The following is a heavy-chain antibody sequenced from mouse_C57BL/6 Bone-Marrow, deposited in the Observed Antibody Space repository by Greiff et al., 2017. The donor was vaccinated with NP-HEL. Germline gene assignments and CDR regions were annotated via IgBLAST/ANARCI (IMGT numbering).Heavy chain of an antibody. V-gene: IGHV1-78*01. Sequence: VQLQQSDAELVKPGASVKISCKVSGYTFTDHTIHWMKQRPEQGLEWIGYIYPRDGSTKYNEKFKGKATLTADKSSSTAYMQLNSLTSEDSAVYFCARGIRLREGPYAMDYWGQGTSVTVSS. CDR2: IYPRDGST. CDR1: GYTFTDHT. J-gene: IGHJ4*01. D-gene: IGHD2-4*01. CDR3: ARGIRLREGPYAMDY.